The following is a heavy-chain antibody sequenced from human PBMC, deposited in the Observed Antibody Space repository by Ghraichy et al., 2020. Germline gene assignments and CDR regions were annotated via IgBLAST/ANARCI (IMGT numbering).Heavy chain of an antibody. V-gene: IGHV4-34*01. Sequence: SETLSLTCAVYGGSFSGYYWSWIRQPPGKGLEWIGEINHSGSTNYNPSLKSRVTISVDTSKNQFSLKLSSVTAADTAVYYCARGGITIFGVVPALLDYWGQGTLVTGSS. J-gene: IGHJ4*02. CDR2: INHSGST. CDR3: ARGGITIFGVVPALLDY. CDR1: GGSFSGYY. D-gene: IGHD3-3*01.